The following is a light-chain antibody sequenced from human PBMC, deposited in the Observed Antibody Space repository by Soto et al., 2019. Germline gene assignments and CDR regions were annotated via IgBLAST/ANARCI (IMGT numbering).Light chain of an antibody. CDR3: QQYGSSPPWT. CDR2: GAS. Sequence: EIVLTQSPGTLSLSPGERATLSCRASQSVSSSYLAWYQQKPGQAPRLLIYGASSRATGIPDRFSGSGSGTDFTLTISRLEPVDFAVYYCQQYGSSPPWTFGQGTKV. J-gene: IGKJ1*01. CDR1: QSVSSSY. V-gene: IGKV3-20*01.